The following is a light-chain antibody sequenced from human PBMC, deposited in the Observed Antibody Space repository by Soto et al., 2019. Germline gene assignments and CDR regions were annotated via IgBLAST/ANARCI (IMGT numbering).Light chain of an antibody. Sequence: IQLTQSPSSLSASVGDRVTITCRASQGIGSYLAWYQQKPGEAPKLLIFAASTLQSGVPSRFSGSGSGTDFTLSITSLQPEDFATYYCQQLNTYPVTFGGGTKVDIK. CDR3: QQLNTYPVT. CDR2: AAS. J-gene: IGKJ4*01. V-gene: IGKV1-9*01. CDR1: QGIGSY.